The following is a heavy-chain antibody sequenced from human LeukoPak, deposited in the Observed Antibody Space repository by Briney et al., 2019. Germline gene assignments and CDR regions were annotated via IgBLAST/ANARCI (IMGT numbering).Heavy chain of an antibody. CDR3: AARPLWGELLNY. CDR2: IYYSGST. Sequence: SETLSLTCTVSGGSISSSSYYWGWIRQPPGKGLEWIGSIYYSGSTYYNPSLKSRVTISVDTSKNQFSLRLSSVTAADTAVYYCAARPLWGELLNYWGQGTLVTVS. CDR1: GGSISSSSYY. D-gene: IGHD1-26*01. J-gene: IGHJ4*02. V-gene: IGHV4-39*07.